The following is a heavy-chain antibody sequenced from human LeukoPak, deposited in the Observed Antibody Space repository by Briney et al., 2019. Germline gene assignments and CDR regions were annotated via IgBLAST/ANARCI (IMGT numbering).Heavy chain of an antibody. CDR1: GFTFDDYA. Sequence: GGSLRLSCAASGFTFDDYAMHWVRQAPGKGLEWVSLISWDGGSTYYADSVKGRFTISRDNSKNSLYLQMNSLRAEDTALHYCAKPLGSSSWYYMDVWGKGTTVTVSS. D-gene: IGHD6-13*01. J-gene: IGHJ6*03. CDR3: AKPLGSSSWYYMDV. CDR2: ISWDGGST. V-gene: IGHV3-43D*03.